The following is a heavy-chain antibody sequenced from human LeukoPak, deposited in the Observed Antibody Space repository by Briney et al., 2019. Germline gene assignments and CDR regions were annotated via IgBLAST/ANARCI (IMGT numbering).Heavy chain of an antibody. CDR3: ARDGRIAAPGSAY. V-gene: IGHV3-53*01. J-gene: IGHJ4*02. D-gene: IGHD6-13*01. CDR1: GFTVSSKY. CDR2: IYSADST. Sequence: GGSLRLSCAASGFTVSSKYKSWVRQAPGKGLEWDSVIYSADSTYYADSVKGRFTISRDNSKNTLYLQMNSLRVEDTAVYYCARDGRIAAPGSAYWGQGILVTVSS.